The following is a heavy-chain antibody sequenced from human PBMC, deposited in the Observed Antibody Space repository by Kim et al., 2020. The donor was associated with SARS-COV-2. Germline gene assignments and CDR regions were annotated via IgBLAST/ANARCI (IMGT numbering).Heavy chain of an antibody. D-gene: IGHD6-13*01. CDR2: INPSGGST. V-gene: IGHV1-46*01. CDR3: ARALKQQLGSYYYYGMDV. CDR1: GYTFTSYY. J-gene: IGHJ6*02. Sequence: ASVKVSCKASGYTFTSYYMHWVRQAPGQGLEWMGIINPSGGSTSYAQKFQGRVTMTRDTSTSTVYMELSSLRSEDTAVYYCARALKQQLGSYYYYGMDVWGQGTTVTVSS.